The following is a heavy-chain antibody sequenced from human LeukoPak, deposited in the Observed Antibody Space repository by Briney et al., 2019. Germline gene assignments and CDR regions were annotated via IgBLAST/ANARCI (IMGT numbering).Heavy chain of an antibody. CDR1: GGSISTYY. J-gene: IGHJ4*02. CDR3: ARSRGYSYGTTFLDY. D-gene: IGHD5-18*01. V-gene: IGHV4-59*08. CDR2: IYYSGSI. Sequence: SETLFLTCTVSGGSISTYYWSWIRQPPGKALERIGYIYYSGSINYNPSLKSRVTISVDTSKNQFSLKLSAVTAADTAVYYCARSRGYSYGTTFLDYWGQGTLVTVSS.